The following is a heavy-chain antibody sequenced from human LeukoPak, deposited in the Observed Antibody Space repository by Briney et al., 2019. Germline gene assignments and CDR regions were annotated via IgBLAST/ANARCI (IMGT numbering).Heavy chain of an antibody. CDR3: ARLSGTFGTTSRVLDA. J-gene: IGHJ5*02. V-gene: IGHV3-23*01. D-gene: IGHD1-1*01. CDR2: IGGSDGNT. CDR1: RFTFSTYA. Sequence: PGSSLRLSCAASRFTFSTYAMHWVRQAPGKGLEWVSAIGGSDGNTYYADSVKGRFTISRDNSKNTLFLQMNNLGAEDTAPYYCARLSGTFGTTSRVLDAWGQGTLLTVSS.